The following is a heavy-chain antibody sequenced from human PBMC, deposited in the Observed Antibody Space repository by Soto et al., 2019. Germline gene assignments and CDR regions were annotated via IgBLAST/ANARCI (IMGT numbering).Heavy chain of an antibody. CDR1: GFTFTRAW. CDR2: AKSEINGGAI. CDR3: AADLPDWGAYAFDY. J-gene: IGHJ4*01. Sequence: EVQLVESGGDSVQPGGSLRLTCAASGFTFTRAWLNWVRQAPGKGPEWVGRAKSEINGGAIDYAAPVKGRFTISRDASQNTFYLQMNSLRADDTAVYYCAADLPDWGAYAFDYWGHGTQVTVSS. D-gene: IGHD3-16*01. V-gene: IGHV3-15*07.